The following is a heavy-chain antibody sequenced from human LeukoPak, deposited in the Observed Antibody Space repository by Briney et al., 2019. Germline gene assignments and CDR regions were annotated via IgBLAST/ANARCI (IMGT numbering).Heavy chain of an antibody. J-gene: IGHJ4*02. CDR3: AREDGYSSSWYSDY. CDR2: ISSTSIYT. CDR1: GFTFSDYY. Sequence: KTGGSLRLSCAASGFTFSDYYMSWIRQAPGKGLEWVSDISSTSIYTNYADSVKGRFTISRDNAKNSLYLQMNSLRAEDTAVYYCAREDGYSSSWYSDYRGQGTLVTVSS. D-gene: IGHD6-13*01. V-gene: IGHV3-11*05.